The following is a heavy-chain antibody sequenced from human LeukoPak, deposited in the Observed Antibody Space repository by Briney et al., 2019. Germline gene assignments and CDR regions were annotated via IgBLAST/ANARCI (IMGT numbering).Heavy chain of an antibody. V-gene: IGHV1-8*01. CDR1: RYTFTSYD. CDR2: MNPNTGRT. CDR3: ARLSQTPDYYSNGGYYYLGY. Sequence: ASVKVSCKASRYTFTSYDINWVREAAGQGLEWMGWMNPNTGRTGFAQKFQGRLTMTRDTSISTAYMELSSLRSEDTAVYYCARLSQTPDYYSNGGYYYLGYWGQGNPVTVSS. D-gene: IGHD3-22*01. J-gene: IGHJ4*02.